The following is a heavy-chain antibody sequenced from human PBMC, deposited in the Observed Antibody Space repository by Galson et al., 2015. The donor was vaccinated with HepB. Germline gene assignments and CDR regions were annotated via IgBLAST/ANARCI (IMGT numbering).Heavy chain of an antibody. CDR1: GFTFSSYA. V-gene: IGHV3-30*04. CDR3: ASGAAPDY. CDR2: ISYDGSNK. Sequence: SLRLSCAASGFTFSSYAMHWVRQAPGKGLEWVAVISYDGSNKYYADSVKGRFTISRDNSKNTLYLQMNSLRAEDTAVYYCASGAAPDYWGQGTLVTVSS. J-gene: IGHJ4*02. D-gene: IGHD6-6*01.